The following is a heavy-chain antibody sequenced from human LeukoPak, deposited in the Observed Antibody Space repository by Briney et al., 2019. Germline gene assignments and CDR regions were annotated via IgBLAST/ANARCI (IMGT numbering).Heavy chain of an antibody. D-gene: IGHD6-19*01. V-gene: IGHV4-31*03. Sequence: SETLSLTCTVSGGSISSGGYYWSWIRQHPGKGLEWIGYIYYGGSTYYNPSLKSRVTISVDTSKNQFSLKLSSVTAADTAVYYCARGGPEEQWLAENWFDPWGQGTLVTVSS. CDR3: ARGGPEEQWLAENWFDP. J-gene: IGHJ5*02. CDR2: IYYGGST. CDR1: GGSISSGGYY.